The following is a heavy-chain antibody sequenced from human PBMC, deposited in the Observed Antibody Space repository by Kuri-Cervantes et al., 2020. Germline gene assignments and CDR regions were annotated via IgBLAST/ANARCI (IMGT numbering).Heavy chain of an antibody. CDR1: GFTFSSYW. D-gene: IGHD3-10*01. V-gene: IGHV3-7*04. CDR2: IKQDGSNK. Sequence: GGSLRLSCAASGFTFSSYWMSWVRQAPGKGLEWVANIKQDGSNKYYADSVKGRFTISRDNSKNTLYLQMNSLRAEDAAVYYCARARGVLWFGALQYGMDVWGQGTTVTVSS. J-gene: IGHJ6*02. CDR3: ARARGVLWFGALQYGMDV.